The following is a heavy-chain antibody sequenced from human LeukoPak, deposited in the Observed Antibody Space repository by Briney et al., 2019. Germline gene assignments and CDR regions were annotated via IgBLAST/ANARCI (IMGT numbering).Heavy chain of an antibody. J-gene: IGHJ6*03. D-gene: IGHD3-3*01. V-gene: IGHV4-39*07. CDR1: GGSISSSSYY. Sequence: ASETLSLTCTVSGGSISSSSYYWGWIRQPPGKGLEWIGEINHSGSTNYNPSLKSRVTISVDTSKNQFSLKLSSVTAADTAVYYCARGVPTYDFWSGYQLNYYYYMDVWGKGTTVTVSS. CDR3: ARGVPTYDFWSGYQLNYYYYMDV. CDR2: INHSGST.